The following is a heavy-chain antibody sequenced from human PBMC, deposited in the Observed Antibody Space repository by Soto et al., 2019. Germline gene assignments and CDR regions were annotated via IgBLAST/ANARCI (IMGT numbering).Heavy chain of an antibody. D-gene: IGHD3-10*01. J-gene: IGHJ6*02. CDR3: ARDKAGGSGSLGGMDV. CDR1: GGTFSSYA. CDR2: IIPIFGTA. V-gene: IGHV1-69*01. Sequence: QVQLVQSGAEVKKPGSSVKVSCKASGGTFSSYAISWVRQAPGQGLEWMGGIIPIFGTANYAQKFQGRVTITADESTSTAYMELSCLRSEDTAVYYCARDKAGGSGSLGGMDVWGHGTTVTVSS.